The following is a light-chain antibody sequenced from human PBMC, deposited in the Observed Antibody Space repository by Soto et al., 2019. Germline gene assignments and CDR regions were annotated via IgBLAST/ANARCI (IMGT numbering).Light chain of an antibody. Sequence: DIVMTQSPDSLAVSLGERATINCKSSQSVLYSSNNKNYLAWYQQKPGQPPKLLINWASTRDSGVPDRFSGSGSGTDFTLTVSSLQAEDVAVYYCQQYYSTPPTFGHGNKLDIK. CDR1: QSVLYSSNNKNY. V-gene: IGKV4-1*01. CDR3: QQYYSTPPT. J-gene: IGKJ1*01. CDR2: WAS.